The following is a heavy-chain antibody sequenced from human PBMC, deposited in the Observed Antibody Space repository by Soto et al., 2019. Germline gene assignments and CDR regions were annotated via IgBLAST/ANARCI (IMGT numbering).Heavy chain of an antibody. CDR2: IYYSGST. CDR3: ARASTVTTRGSRNNWFDP. V-gene: IGHV4-59*08. Sequence: SETLSLTRTVSGGSISSYYWSWIRQPPGKGLEWIGYIYYSGSTNYNPSLKSRVTISVDTSKNQFSLKLSSVTAADTAVYYCARASTVTTRGSRNNWFDPWGQGTLVTVSS. J-gene: IGHJ5*02. CDR1: GGSISSYY. D-gene: IGHD4-17*01.